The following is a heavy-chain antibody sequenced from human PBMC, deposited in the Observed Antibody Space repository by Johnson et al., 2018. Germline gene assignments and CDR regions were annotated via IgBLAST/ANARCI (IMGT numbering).Heavy chain of an antibody. CDR2: INPSGGST. D-gene: IGHD3-10*01. V-gene: IGHV1-46*01. CDR3: AREGLARGAFDI. Sequence: QVQLVQSGAEVKKPGASVKVSCKASGYTFTSYYMHWVRQAPGQGLEWMGIINPSGGSTSYAQKFQDRVTMTRDTSTSTVYMELSSLRAEDTAVYYSAREGLARGAFDIWGQGTMVTVSS. CDR1: GYTFTSYY. J-gene: IGHJ3*02.